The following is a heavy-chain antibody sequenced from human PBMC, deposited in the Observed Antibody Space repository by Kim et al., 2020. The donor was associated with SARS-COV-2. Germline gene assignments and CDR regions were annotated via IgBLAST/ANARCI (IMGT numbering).Heavy chain of an antibody. J-gene: IGHJ4*02. D-gene: IGHD1-26*01. CDR2: INSDGSIS. CDR1: GFTFSPYW. CDR3: ARGLLDIDPRVY. V-gene: IGHV3-74*01. Sequence: GGSLRLSCAASGFTFSPYWMHWVRQAPGKGLVLVSRINSDGSISNYADSVKGRVTISIENTKNTSYLKMNSLRVEDTAAYYCARGLLDIDPRVYWGKGT.